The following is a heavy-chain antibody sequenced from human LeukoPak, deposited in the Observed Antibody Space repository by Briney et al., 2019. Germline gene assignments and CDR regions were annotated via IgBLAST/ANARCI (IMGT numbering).Heavy chain of an antibody. J-gene: IGHJ3*01. CDR2: IYLDGSRA. CDR3: ASHTVVVTATHDAFAF. Sequence: WGSLRRSCAVSGFTFTNYWMSWARQSPGKGLEWLANIYLDGSRAYYVEAVKGRFTISRDNAKNSLYLQMNRLSAEDTAVYYCASHTVVVTATHDAFAFWGQGTMVTVSS. D-gene: IGHD2-21*02. CDR1: GFTFTNYW. V-gene: IGHV3-7*03.